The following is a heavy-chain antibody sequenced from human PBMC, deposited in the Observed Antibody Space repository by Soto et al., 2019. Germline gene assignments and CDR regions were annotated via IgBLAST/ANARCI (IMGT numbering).Heavy chain of an antibody. CDR1: GFAFSNFA. CDR2: IGGSGGYT. CDR3: VTDYFIFHARIGWYYIAD. D-gene: IGHD6-19*01. Sequence: EVQLLESGGALVQPGGSLRLSCAASGFAFSNFAMAWVRQAPGKGPEWVSSIGGSGGYTYYADSAGGRFTISRDYSKNTIYLQMNNLRHEDTAVYYCVTDYFIFHARIGWYYIADWGQGTLVTVS. J-gene: IGHJ4*02. V-gene: IGHV3-23*01.